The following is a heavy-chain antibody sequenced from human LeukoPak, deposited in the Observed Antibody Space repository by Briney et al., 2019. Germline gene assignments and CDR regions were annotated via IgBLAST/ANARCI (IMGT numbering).Heavy chain of an antibody. CDR1: GFAFSRDW. J-gene: IGHJ4*02. CDR2: ISDDGSIT. CDR3: ARRFYEYNVYDRHFDS. D-gene: IGHD3-16*01. Sequence: GGSLRLSCADSGFAFSRDWMHWVRQAPGKGPEWVSRISDDGSITTYADSVQGRFTISRDNAKSTVFLQMNSLRVEDTAVYFCARRFYEYNVYDRHFDSWGQGILVTVSS. V-gene: IGHV3-74*03.